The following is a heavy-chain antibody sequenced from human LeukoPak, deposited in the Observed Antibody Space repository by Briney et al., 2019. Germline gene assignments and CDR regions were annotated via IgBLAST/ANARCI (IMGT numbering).Heavy chain of an antibody. V-gene: IGHV3-30*18. CDR2: ISSDGSNK. J-gene: IGHJ3*02. Sequence: GMSLRLSCAASGFTFSSYRMLWLRHAPGKGLEWVAFISSDGSNKYYADSVKGRFTISRDNSKKTLYLQMNSLRAEDTAVYYCAKGGRVVVSMGDAFDIWGKGTMVTVSS. CDR1: GFTFSSYR. CDR3: AKGGRVVVSMGDAFDI. D-gene: IGHD2-15*01.